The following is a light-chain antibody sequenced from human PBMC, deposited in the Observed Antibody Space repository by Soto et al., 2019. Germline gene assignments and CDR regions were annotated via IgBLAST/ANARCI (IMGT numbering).Light chain of an antibody. CDR2: GAS. V-gene: IGKV3-20*01. Sequence: EIVLTQSPGTLSLSPGERATLSCRASQSVSSSYLAWYQQKPGQAPRLLIYGASGRTTGIPDRFSGSGSGTDLTLTIRSLEPVDFAVYYCQQYGSSIFTFGPGTQFDIK. J-gene: IGKJ3*01. CDR1: QSVSSSY. CDR3: QQYGSSIFT.